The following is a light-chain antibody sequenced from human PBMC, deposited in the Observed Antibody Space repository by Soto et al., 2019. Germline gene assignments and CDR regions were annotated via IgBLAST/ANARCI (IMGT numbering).Light chain of an antibody. Sequence: ESVLTQSPGTLSLSPGERATLSCRASQSVSSNLAWYQQKPGQAPRLLIYGASSRATGIPDRFSGSGSGTDFTLTISRLEPEDFAVYYCQQYGSSPITFGQGTRLE. V-gene: IGKV3-20*01. CDR2: GAS. J-gene: IGKJ5*01. CDR3: QQYGSSPIT. CDR1: QSVSSN.